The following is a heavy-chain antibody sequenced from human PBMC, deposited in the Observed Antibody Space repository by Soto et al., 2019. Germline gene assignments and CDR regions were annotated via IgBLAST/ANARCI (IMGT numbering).Heavy chain of an antibody. Sequence: QAQLVQSGAEVKKPGSSVRVSCKASGGTLNRNTISWVRQAPGQGLEWMGRIIPMFGIQKYAQKYQGRVTITADRSTNTAYMELSSLRSEDTAVYYCARGTPAPTYGFDFWGQGSLVTVSS. V-gene: IGHV1-69*02. CDR3: ARGTPAPTYGFDF. CDR2: IIPMFGIQ. J-gene: IGHJ4*02. CDR1: GGTLNRNT. D-gene: IGHD2-15*01.